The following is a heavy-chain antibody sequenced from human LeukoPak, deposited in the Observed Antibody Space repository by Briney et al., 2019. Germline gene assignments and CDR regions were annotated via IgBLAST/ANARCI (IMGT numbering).Heavy chain of an antibody. CDR1: GYTLTELS. V-gene: IGHV1-2*02. Sequence: GASVKVSCKVSGYTLTELSMHWVRQAPGQGLEWMGWINPNSGGTNYAQKFQGRVTMTRDTSISTAYMELSRLRSDDTAVYYCARQRWADVWGKGTTVTVSS. CDR3: ARQRWADV. CDR2: INPNSGGT. D-gene: IGHD4-23*01. J-gene: IGHJ6*04.